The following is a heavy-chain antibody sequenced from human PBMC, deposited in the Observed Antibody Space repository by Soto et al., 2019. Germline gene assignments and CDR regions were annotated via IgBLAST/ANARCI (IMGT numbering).Heavy chain of an antibody. CDR3: EKGPRSFHS. V-gene: IGHV3-23*01. Sequence: VRSLRLSXAASGGTCGSYGGHWVRQETGKGLEWVSAISGSGGSTYYADSVKGRFTISRDNSKNTLYLQMNSLKAEDKDGKYYEKGPRSFHSWG. J-gene: IGHJ5*01. CDR2: ISGSGGST. CDR1: GGTCGSYG.